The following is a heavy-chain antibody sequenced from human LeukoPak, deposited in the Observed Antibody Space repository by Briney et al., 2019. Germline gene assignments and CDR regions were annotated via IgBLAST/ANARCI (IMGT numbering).Heavy chain of an antibody. CDR3: ARGRYCSSTSCSLSNYNDY. Sequence: ASVKVSCKASGGTFSSYAISWVRQAPGQGLEWMGGIIPIFGTANYAQKFQGRVTITADESTSTAYMELSSLRSEDTAVYYCARGRYCSSTSCSLSNYNDYWGQGTLVTVSS. CDR1: GGTFSSYA. CDR2: IIPIFGTA. V-gene: IGHV1-69*13. J-gene: IGHJ4*02. D-gene: IGHD2-2*01.